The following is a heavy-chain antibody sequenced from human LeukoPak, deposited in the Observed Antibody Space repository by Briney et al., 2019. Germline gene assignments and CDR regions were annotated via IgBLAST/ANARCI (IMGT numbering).Heavy chain of an antibody. V-gene: IGHV4-34*01. CDR2: INHSGST. Sequence: SETLSLTCAVYGGSFSGYYWSWIRQPPGKGLEWIGEINHSGSTNYNPSLKSRVTISVDTSKNQFSLKLSSVTAADTAVYYCAFCGGDCYGLSNFGYWGQGTLVTVSS. CDR1: GGSFSGYY. D-gene: IGHD2-21*01. J-gene: IGHJ4*02. CDR3: AFCGGDCYGLSNFGY.